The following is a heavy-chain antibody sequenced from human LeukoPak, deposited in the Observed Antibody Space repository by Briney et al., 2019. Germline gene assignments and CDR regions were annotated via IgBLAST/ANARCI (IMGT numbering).Heavy chain of an antibody. CDR2: IYDSGTT. D-gene: IGHD3-9*01. J-gene: IGHJ4*02. Sequence: SETLSLTCTVSGGSVNSGYYWSWIRQSPGKGLEWIGYIYDSGTTNYNPSLKSRVTVSADMFRNLFSLKLTSVGAADTAVYYCARDSSLRYFDYWGQGTLVTVSS. CDR1: GGSVNSGYY. V-gene: IGHV4-61*01. CDR3: ARDSSLRYFDY.